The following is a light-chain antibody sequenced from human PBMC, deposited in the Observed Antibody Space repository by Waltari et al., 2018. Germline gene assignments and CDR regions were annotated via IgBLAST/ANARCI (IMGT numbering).Light chain of an antibody. CDR3: CSYAGSRSV. Sequence: QSALTQPASVSGSPGQSITISCTGTSRDVGRYKYVSWYKLLPGKAPKLMIYEVETRPSRVSDGFSGSKSGNTASLTISGLQTEDEADYYCCSYAGSRSVFGSGTKVTVL. J-gene: IGLJ1*01. V-gene: IGLV2-23*02. CDR1: SRDVGRYKY. CDR2: EVE.